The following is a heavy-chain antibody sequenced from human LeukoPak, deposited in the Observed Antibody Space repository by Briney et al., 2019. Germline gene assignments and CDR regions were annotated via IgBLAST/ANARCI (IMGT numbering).Heavy chain of an antibody. CDR2: IAGSSGST. CDR1: GFTFSTNA. J-gene: IGHJ4*02. D-gene: IGHD3-16*02. CDR3: AKDTSYHGY. V-gene: IGHV3-23*01. Sequence: GGSLRLSCAASGFTFSTNAMSWVRQAPGKGLEWVSGIAGSSGSTYYADSVKGRFTISRDNSKNTLYLQMNSLRAEDTAVYYCAKDTSYHGYWGQGTLVTVSS.